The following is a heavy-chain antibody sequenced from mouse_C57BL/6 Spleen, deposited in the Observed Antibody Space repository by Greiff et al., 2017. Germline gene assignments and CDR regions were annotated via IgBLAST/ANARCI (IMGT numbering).Heavy chain of an antibody. J-gene: IGHJ3*01. V-gene: IGHV14-4*01. CDR3: TTRYYGSSAWFAY. D-gene: IGHD1-1*01. Sequence: VQLQQSGAELVRPGASVKLSCTASGFNIKDDYMHWVKQRPEQGLEWIGWIDPENGDTEYASKFQGKATITANTSSNTAYLPLSSLTSEDTAVYYCTTRYYGSSAWFAYWGQGTLVTVSA. CDR1: GFNIKDDY. CDR2: IDPENGDT.